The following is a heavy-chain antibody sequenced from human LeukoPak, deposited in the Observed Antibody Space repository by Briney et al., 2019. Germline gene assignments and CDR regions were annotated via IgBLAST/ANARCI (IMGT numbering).Heavy chain of an antibody. CDR3: ARTYGSFDY. Sequence: PGESLKISCKGSGYSFSSYWIGWVRQMPGKGLECMGIIYPGDSDARYSPSFQGQVTFSADKSISTAYLQWSSLKTSDTAMYYCARTYGSFDYWGQGTLVTVSS. V-gene: IGHV5-51*01. CDR1: GYSFSSYW. CDR2: IYPGDSDA. J-gene: IGHJ4*02. D-gene: IGHD3-10*01.